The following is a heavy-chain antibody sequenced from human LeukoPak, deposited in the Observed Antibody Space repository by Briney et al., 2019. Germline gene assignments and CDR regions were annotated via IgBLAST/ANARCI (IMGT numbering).Heavy chain of an antibody. J-gene: IGHJ4*02. CDR2: INPNSGGT. CDR1: GYTFTGHY. D-gene: IGHD2-2*01. CDR3: ARVVGYCSSTSCPPTFEY. Sequence: ASVKVSCKASGYTFTGHYMHWVRQAPGQGLEWMGWINPNSGGTNYAQKFQGRVTMTRDTSISTAYMELSRLRSDDTAVYYCARVVGYCSSTSCPPTFEYWGQGTLVTVSS. V-gene: IGHV1-2*02.